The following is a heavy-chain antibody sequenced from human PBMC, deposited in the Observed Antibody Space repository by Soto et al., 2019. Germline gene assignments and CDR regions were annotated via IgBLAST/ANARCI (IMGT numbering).Heavy chain of an antibody. CDR3: AREGSCWSWLDY. D-gene: IGHD2-15*01. V-gene: IGHV3-30-3*01. J-gene: IGHJ4*02. CDR1: GFTFRGYA. CDR2: ISYDGSNK. Sequence: GGSLRLSCAASGFTFRGYAMQWVLQAPGKGLEWVALISYDGSNKYYADSVKGRFTISRDNSVNTLYLQVNSLRAEDTAVYYCAREGSCWSWLDYWGQGTLVTVSS.